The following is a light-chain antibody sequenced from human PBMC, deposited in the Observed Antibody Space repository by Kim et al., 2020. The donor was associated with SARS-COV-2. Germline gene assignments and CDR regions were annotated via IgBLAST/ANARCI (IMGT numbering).Light chain of an antibody. V-gene: IGLV2-14*01. CDR2: DVT. CDR1: SSDVVGNKY. CDR3: SSYTSSNTWV. Sequence: QSALTQPASVSGSPGQSITISCSGTSSDVVGNKYVSWYQQYPGKAPKFMIYDVTKRPSGVSNRFSGSKSGNTASLTISGLQAEDEADYYCSSYTSSNTWVFGGGTQLTVL. J-gene: IGLJ3*02.